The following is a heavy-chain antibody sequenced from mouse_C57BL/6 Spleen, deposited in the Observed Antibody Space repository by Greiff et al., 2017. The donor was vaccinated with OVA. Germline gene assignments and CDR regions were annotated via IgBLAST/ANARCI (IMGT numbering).Heavy chain of an antibody. Sequence: QVQLQQSGAELARPGASVKLSCKASGYTFTSYGISWVKQRTGQGLEWIGEIYPRSGNTYYNEKFKGKATLTADKSSSTAYMELRSLTSEDSAVYFCAQEEGQLRLRLAYWGQGTLVTVSA. CDR3: AQEEGQLRLRLAY. D-gene: IGHD3-2*02. V-gene: IGHV1-81*01. CDR2: IYPRSGNT. CDR1: GYTFTSYG. J-gene: IGHJ3*01.